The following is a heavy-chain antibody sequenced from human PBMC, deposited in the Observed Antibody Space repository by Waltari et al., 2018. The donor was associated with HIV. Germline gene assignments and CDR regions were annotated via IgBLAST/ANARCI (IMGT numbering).Heavy chain of an antibody. CDR1: GFTFSSSA. CDR3: ARDTGYCSFGSCSYNWREP. D-gene: IGHD2-15*01. V-gene: IGHV3-30*07. J-gene: IGHJ5*02. Sequence: QVHLVESGVGVVQPGRSLRLSCAASGFTFSSSAIHWVRQAPGKELGWVGLVLYDEVNKYYAGSVQGRFTSSKANSKNTLYLQMNSLRAEDTSVYYCARDTGYCSFGSCSYNWREPWGQGTLVSVSS. CDR2: VLYDEVNK.